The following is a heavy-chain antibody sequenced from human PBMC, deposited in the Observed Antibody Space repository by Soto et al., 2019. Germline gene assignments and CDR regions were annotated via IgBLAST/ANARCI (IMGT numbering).Heavy chain of an antibody. J-gene: IGHJ4*02. D-gene: IGHD6-13*01. V-gene: IGHV3-7*01. CDR3: GRDAGRRFDY. CDR1: GFTFIGYG. Sequence: EVQLVESGGGLVQPGGSLRLSCAASGFTFIGYGRTWARQAPGKGLEWVASMNRDGSEKRYVDSVEGRFTISRDNAKNSLFLQMNSLSPDATAVYYCGRDAGRRFDYWGQGSLVTVSS. CDR2: MNRDGSEK.